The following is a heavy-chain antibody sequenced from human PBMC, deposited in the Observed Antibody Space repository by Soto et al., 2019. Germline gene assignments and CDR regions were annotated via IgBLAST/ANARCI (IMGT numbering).Heavy chain of an antibody. CDR3: ARPGREPYDSSDYYSYFDY. J-gene: IGHJ4*02. Sequence: PGESLKISCKSSGYDFSTYWIDWVRQMPGKGLEWVAIIYPGDSITKYDSNTRYSPSFQGQVTISVDRSISTAYLQWSSLKASDTAIYYCARPGREPYDSSDYYSYFDYWGQGTPVTVSS. V-gene: IGHV5-51*01. CDR2: IYPGDSITKYDSNT. CDR1: GYDFSTYW. D-gene: IGHD3-22*01.